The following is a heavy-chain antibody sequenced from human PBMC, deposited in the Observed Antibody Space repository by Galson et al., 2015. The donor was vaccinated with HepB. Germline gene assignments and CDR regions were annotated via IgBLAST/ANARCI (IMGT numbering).Heavy chain of an antibody. CDR1: GFTFSSYA. D-gene: IGHD3-16*01. J-gene: IGHJ3*02. V-gene: IGHV3-23*01. CDR3: AKDRGTQDAFDI. CDR2: ISGSGGST. Sequence: SLRLSCAASGFTFSSYAMSWVRRAPGKGLEWVSAISGSGGSTYYADSVKGRFTISRDNSKNTLYLQMNSLRAEDTAVYYCAKDRGTQDAFDIWGQGTMVTVSS.